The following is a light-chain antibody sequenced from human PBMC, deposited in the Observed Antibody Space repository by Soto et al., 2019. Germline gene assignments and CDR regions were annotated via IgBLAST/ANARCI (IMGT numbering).Light chain of an antibody. CDR2: AAS. CDR1: QGISSY. Sequence: AIRMTQSPSSLSASTGDRVTITCRASQGISSYLAWYQQKPGKASKLLIYAASTWQSGVPSRFSGSGSGTDFTLTISCLQSEDFATYYCQQYYSYPRTFGQGTKVDIK. CDR3: QQYYSYPRT. V-gene: IGKV1-8*01. J-gene: IGKJ1*01.